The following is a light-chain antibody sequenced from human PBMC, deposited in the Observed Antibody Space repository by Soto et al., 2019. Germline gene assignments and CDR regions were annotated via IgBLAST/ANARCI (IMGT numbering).Light chain of an antibody. CDR3: YSYTSSSTDV. Sequence: QSALTQPPSVSGSPGQSVTISCTGTSSDVGGYNRVSWHQQPPGTAPKLVIYEVIHRPSGVPARFSGSKSGNTASLTISGLQAEDEADYYCYSYTSSSTDVFGTGTKVTVL. J-gene: IGLJ1*01. CDR2: EVI. V-gene: IGLV2-18*02. CDR1: SSDVGGYNR.